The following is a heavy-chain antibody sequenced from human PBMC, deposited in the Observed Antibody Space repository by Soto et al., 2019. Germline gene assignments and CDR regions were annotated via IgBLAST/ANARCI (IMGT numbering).Heavy chain of an antibody. CDR1: GFTFSAYT. J-gene: IGHJ5*01. D-gene: IGHD4-17*01. CDR3: VRGSYGDYDS. CDR2: LDPSSTYI. Sequence: ESGGGLVKPGGSLRLSCAASGFTFSAYTMNWVRQAPGKGLEWVSSLDPSSTYIYYADSVKGRFTLSRDTAKNSLFLRLNSLRADDTALYYCVRGSYGDYDSWGQGTLVTVSS. V-gene: IGHV3-21*01.